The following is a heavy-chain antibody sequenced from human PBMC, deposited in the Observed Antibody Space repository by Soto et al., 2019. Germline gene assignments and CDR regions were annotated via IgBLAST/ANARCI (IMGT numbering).Heavy chain of an antibody. CDR3: ARGYGGLGNYVFYFYGLDV. V-gene: IGHV1-2*04. Sequence: GDTNLDFDINNVGLATGNGLVWMGWIKPNSGDTKYAQKFQGWVTMTRDTSIRTAYMELSRLRSDDTAIYYCARGYGGLGNYVFYFYGLDVWGQGTTVTVSS. CDR1: GDTNLDFD. D-gene: IGHD3-10*01. CDR2: IKPNSGDT. J-gene: IGHJ6*02.